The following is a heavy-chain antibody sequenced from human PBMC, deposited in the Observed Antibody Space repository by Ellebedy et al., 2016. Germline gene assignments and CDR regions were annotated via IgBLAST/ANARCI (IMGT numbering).Heavy chain of an antibody. CDR3: AKDLPNWANDY. J-gene: IGHJ4*02. Sequence: GGSLRLSXAASGFTFSTYSVNWVRQAPGKGLEWISYISGFRTNATYYADSVKGRFTISRDNAKNSVYLQMNSLRVDDTAIYYCAKDLPNWANDYWGQGALVTVSS. D-gene: IGHD7-27*01. CDR2: ISGFRTNAT. V-gene: IGHV3-48*04. CDR1: GFTFSTYS.